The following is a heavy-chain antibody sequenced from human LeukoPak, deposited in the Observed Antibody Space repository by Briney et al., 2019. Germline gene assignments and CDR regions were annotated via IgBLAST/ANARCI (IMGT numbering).Heavy chain of an antibody. J-gene: IGHJ4*02. CDR3: AKDRTVAGTSFDY. V-gene: IGHV3-30*18. CDR2: TSYDGSNK. Sequence: GGSLRLSCAASGFTFSSYGMHWVRQAPGKGLEWVAVTSYDGSNKYYADSVKGRFTISRDNSKNTLYLQMNSLRAEDTAVYYCAKDRTVAGTSFDYWGQGTLVTVSS. CDR1: GFTFSSYG. D-gene: IGHD6-19*01.